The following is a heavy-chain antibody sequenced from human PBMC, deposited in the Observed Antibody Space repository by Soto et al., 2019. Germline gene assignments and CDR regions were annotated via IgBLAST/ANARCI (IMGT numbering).Heavy chain of an antibody. CDR3: VREFAPGSPNYDY. J-gene: IGHJ4*02. CDR2: LTRSGTT. D-gene: IGHD3-10*01. V-gene: IGHV3-23*01. Sequence: GGSLRLFCAASGFTFSSYAMGWVRQAPGKGLEWVSTLTRSGTTPYAESVRGRFTISRDNSKNTLYLQMDDLRAEDTAVYYCVREFAPGSPNYDYWGLGTLVTVSS. CDR1: GFTFSSYA.